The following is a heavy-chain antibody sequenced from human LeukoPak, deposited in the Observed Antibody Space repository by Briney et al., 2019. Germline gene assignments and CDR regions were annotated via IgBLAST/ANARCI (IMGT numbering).Heavy chain of an antibody. CDR3: ARYYGDYPHDAFDI. J-gene: IGHJ3*02. Sequence: ASVKVSCKASGYTFTGYYMHWVRQAPGQGLEWMGWISAYNGNTNYAQKLQGRVTMTTDTSTSTAYMELRSLRSDDTAVYYCARYYGDYPHDAFDIWGQGTMVTVSS. CDR1: GYTFTGYY. CDR2: ISAYNGNT. D-gene: IGHD4-17*01. V-gene: IGHV1-18*04.